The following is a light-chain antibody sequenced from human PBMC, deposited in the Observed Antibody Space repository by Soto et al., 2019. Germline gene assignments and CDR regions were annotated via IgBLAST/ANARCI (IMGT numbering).Light chain of an antibody. Sequence: EIVMTRSPATLSVSPGERATLSCRASQSVSSKLAWYQQKPGQAPRLLIYGASTRATGIPARFSGSGSGTEFTLTISSLQSEDFAVYYCQQYNNWPPTFGQGTRLRL. CDR2: GAS. V-gene: IGKV3-15*01. CDR1: QSVSSK. CDR3: QQYNNWPPT. J-gene: IGKJ5*01.